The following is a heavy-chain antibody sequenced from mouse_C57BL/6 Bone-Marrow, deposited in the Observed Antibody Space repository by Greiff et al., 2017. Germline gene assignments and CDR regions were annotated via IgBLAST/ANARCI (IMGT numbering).Heavy chain of an antibody. CDR2: ISAGGSYT. CDR3: ARWYYSSSYAMDY. Sequence: DVKLVESGGGLVKPGGSLKLSCAASGFTFSSYAMSWVRQTPEKRLEWVATISAGGSYTYYPDNVKGRFTISKDNAKNNLYLQMSHLKSEDTAMYYCARWYYSSSYAMDYWGQGTSVTVSS. CDR1: GFTFSSYA. D-gene: IGHD2-5*01. J-gene: IGHJ4*01. V-gene: IGHV5-4*03.